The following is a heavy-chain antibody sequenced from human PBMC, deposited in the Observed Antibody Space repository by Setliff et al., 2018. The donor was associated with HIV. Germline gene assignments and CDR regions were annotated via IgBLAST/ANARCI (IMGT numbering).Heavy chain of an antibody. V-gene: IGHV4-34*01. D-gene: IGHD2-15*01. CDR2: TSHSGKT. J-gene: IGHJ4*02. CDR3: SREPVVGYFSGGSCYWVKTYYCDY. Sequence: SETLSLTCAVYGGPLSGHYWSWIRQPPGQGLEWIGETSHSGKTNYNPSLKSRVTISVDKSKNQFTLKLSPVTAADTAVYYCSREPVVGYFSGGSCYWVKTYYCDYWGQGTLVTVSS. CDR1: GGPLSGHY.